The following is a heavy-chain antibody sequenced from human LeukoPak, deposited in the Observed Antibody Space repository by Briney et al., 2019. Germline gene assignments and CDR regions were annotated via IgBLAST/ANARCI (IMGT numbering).Heavy chain of an antibody. V-gene: IGHV4-4*02. CDR2: IYHSGST. J-gene: IGHJ5*02. D-gene: IGHD3-9*01. Sequence: SETLSLTCAVSGGSISSSNWWSWVRQPPGKGLEWIGEIYHSGSTNYNPSLKSRVTISVDKSKNQFSLKLSSVTAADTAVYYCARGVLRYFDWSRFDPWGQGTLVTVSS. CDR1: GGSISSSNW. CDR3: ARGVLRYFDWSRFDP.